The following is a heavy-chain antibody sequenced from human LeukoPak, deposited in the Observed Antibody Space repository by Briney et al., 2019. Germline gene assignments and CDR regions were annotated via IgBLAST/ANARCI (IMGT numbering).Heavy chain of an antibody. D-gene: IGHD3-3*01. CDR1: GFTFSDYY. Sequence: GGSLRLSCAASGFTFSDYYMSWIRQAPGKGLEWVSYITSSGGAIYYTDSVKGRFTIYRDNAKNSLYLQMNSLRAEDTAVYYCARPPSITNPYYGMDVWGQGTTVTVSS. CDR2: ITSSGGAI. CDR3: ARPPSITNPYYGMDV. V-gene: IGHV3-11*04. J-gene: IGHJ6*02.